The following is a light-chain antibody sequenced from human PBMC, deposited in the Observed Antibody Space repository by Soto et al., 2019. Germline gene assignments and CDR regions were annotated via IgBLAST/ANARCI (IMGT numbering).Light chain of an antibody. J-gene: IGKJ1*01. Sequence: EIVLTQSPDTLSLSPGVRAILSCRACQSVSSYLAWFQQKPGQAPRLLIYGASTRATGIPARFSGSGSGTEFTLTISSLQSEDFAVYYCQQYNNCPWTFGQGTEVDIK. CDR3: QQYNNCPWT. CDR1: QSVSSY. CDR2: GAS. V-gene: IGKV3-15*01.